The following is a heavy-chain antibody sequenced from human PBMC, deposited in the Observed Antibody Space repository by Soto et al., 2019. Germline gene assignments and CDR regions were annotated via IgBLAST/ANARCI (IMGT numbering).Heavy chain of an antibody. Sequence: KPSETLSLTCTVSGGSVSSGSYYWGWIRQPPGKGLEWIGYIYYSGSTNYNPSLKSRVTISLDTSKNQFSLKLSSVTAADTAVYYCARGRIMITFGGVIDYYYYGMDVWGQGTTVTVSS. D-gene: IGHD3-16*02. J-gene: IGHJ6*02. V-gene: IGHV4-61*01. CDR2: IYYSGST. CDR3: ARGRIMITFGGVIDYYYYGMDV. CDR1: GGSVSSGSYY.